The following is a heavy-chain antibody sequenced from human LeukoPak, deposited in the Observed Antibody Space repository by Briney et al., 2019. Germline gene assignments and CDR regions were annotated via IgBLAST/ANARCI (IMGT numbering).Heavy chain of an antibody. CDR3: ARSAQYSSSSWFDY. V-gene: IGHV3-53*05. CDR2: IYSGGST. D-gene: IGHD6-6*01. CDR1: GFTVSSNY. Sequence: GGSLRLSCAASGFTVSSNYMSWVRQAPGKGLEWVSVIYSGGSTYYADSVKGRFTISRDNSKNTLYLQMNSLRAEDTAVYYCARSAQYSSSSWFDYWGQGTLVTVSS. J-gene: IGHJ4*02.